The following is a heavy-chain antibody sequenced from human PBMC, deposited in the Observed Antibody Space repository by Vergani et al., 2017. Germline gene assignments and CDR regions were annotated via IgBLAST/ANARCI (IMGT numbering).Heavy chain of an antibody. CDR1: GGTFSSYT. CDR2: IIPILGIA. J-gene: IGHJ6*02. D-gene: IGHD3-9*01. CDR3: ASGPLRITIWVGGMDV. V-gene: IGHV1-69*02. Sequence: QVQLVQSGAEVKKPGSSVKVSCKASGGTFSSYTISWVRQAPGQGLEWMGRIIPILGIANYAQKFQGRVTITADKSTSTAYMELSSLRSEDTAVYYCASGPLRITIWVGGMDVWGQGTTVTVSS.